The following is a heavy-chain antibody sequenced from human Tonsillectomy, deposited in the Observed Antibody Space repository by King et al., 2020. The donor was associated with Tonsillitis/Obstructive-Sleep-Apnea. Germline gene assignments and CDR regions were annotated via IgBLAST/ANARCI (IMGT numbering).Heavy chain of an antibody. CDR3: AKGGTAAGTFDY. CDR1: GFTFDDYT. V-gene: IGHV3-43*01. J-gene: IGHJ4*02. CDR2: ISWDGVST. D-gene: IGHD2-15*01. Sequence: VQLVESGGVVVQPGGSLRLSCAASGFTFDDYTMHWFRQAPGKGLEWVSLISWDGVSTYYADSVKGRFSISRDNSKNSLYLQMNSLRTEDTALYYCAKGGTAAGTFDYWGQGTLVTVSS.